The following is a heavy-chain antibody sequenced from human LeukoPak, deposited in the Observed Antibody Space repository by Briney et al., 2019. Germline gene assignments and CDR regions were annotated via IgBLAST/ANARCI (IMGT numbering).Heavy chain of an antibody. CDR3: AGVPMSRSYIDS. J-gene: IGHJ4*02. Sequence: GGSLRLSCAASGFTFSDSYMSWIRQAPGKGLEWVSFISSSGRPIYYADSVKGRLTISRDNAKNSLYLHMNSLRAGDTAVYYCAGVPMSRSYIDSWGQGTLVTVSS. CDR2: ISSSGRPI. V-gene: IGHV3-11*04. CDR1: GFTFSDSY. D-gene: IGHD6-6*01.